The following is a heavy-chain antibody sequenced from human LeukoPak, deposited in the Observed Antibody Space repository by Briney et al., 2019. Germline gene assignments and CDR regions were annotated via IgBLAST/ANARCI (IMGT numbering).Heavy chain of an antibody. D-gene: IGHD3-3*01. CDR2: ISGSGGST. CDR1: AFTFSSYA. V-gene: IGHV3-23*01. CDR3: AKTGNDFWSAYNY. Sequence: GGSLRLSCAASAFTFSSYAMSWVRQAPGKGLEWVSAISGSGGSTYYADSVKGRFTISRDNSKNTLYLQMNSLRAEDTAVYYCAKTGNDFWSAYNYWGQGTLVTVSS. J-gene: IGHJ4*02.